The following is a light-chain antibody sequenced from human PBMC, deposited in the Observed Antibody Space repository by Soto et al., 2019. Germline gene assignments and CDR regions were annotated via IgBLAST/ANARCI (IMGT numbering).Light chain of an antibody. CDR1: QIITNR. V-gene: IGKV1-5*01. J-gene: IGKJ1*01. CDR2: DAS. CDR3: QHYGGMWT. Sequence: DIQITQSPSTLSGSVGDRVTITCRASQIITNRLAWYQQKPGKAPKVLIYDASNLESGVPSRFSGSRSGTEFVLTISSLQPDDFATYYCQHYGGMWTFGQGTKVDIK.